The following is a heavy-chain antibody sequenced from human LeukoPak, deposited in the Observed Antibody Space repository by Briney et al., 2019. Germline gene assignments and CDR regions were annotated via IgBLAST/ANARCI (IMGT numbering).Heavy chain of an antibody. J-gene: IGHJ3*02. V-gene: IGHV5-51*03. D-gene: IGHD2-8*01. CDR1: GYNFPDYW. CDR2: LYTDDSDT. Sequence: GESLKTSCKGSGYNFPDYWIGWVRQLPGKGLEWIGILYTDDSDTKYSPSFQGQVTNSFDISISTAYLQWSSLQASDTAIYSFAVIYAVLGTFDIWGQGTVVTVSS. CDR3: AVIYAVLGTFDI.